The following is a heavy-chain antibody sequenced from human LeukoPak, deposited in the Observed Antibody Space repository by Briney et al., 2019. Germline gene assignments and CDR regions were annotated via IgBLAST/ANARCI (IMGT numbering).Heavy chain of an antibody. D-gene: IGHD4-23*01. CDR1: GGSFSGYY. Sequence: SETLSLTCAVYGGSFSGYYWSWIRQPPGKGLEWIGEINHSGSTNYDPSLKSRVTISVDTSKNQFSLKLSSVTAADTAVYYCASSWTVGYFDYWGKGTTVTVSS. CDR2: INHSGST. J-gene: IGHJ4*03. V-gene: IGHV4-34*01. CDR3: ASSWTVGYFDY.